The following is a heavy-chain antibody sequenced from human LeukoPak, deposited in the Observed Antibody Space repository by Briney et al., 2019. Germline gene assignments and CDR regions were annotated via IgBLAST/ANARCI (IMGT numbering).Heavy chain of an antibody. Sequence: GGSLRLSCAASGFTFSSYWMSWVRQAPGKGLEWVANIKQDGSEKYYVDSVKGRFTISRDNAKNSLYLQMNSLRAEDTAVYYCARVSGYSGSYYTGDYFDYWGQGTPVTVSS. J-gene: IGHJ4*02. CDR1: GFTFSSYW. CDR2: IKQDGSEK. D-gene: IGHD1-26*01. CDR3: ARVSGYSGSYYTGDYFDY. V-gene: IGHV3-7*01.